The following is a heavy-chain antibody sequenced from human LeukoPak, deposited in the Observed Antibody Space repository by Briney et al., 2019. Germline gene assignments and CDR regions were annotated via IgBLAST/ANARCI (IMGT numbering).Heavy chain of an antibody. CDR3: TRDAMVRGVINLFYPHYYYYYMDV. V-gene: IGHV1-8*01. J-gene: IGHJ6*03. D-gene: IGHD3-10*01. CDR1: GYTFTSYD. CDR2: MNPNSGNT. Sequence: ASVKVSCKASGYTFTSYDINWVRQATGQELEWMGWMNPNSGNTGYAQKFQGRVTMTRNTSISTAYMELSSLKTEDTAVYYCTRDAMVRGVINLFYPHYYYYYMDVWGKGTTVTISS.